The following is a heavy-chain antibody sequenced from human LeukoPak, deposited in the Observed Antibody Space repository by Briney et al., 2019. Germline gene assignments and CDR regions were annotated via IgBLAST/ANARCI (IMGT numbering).Heavy chain of an antibody. CDR1: GFTFSSYS. J-gene: IGHJ5*02. CDR3: ARGSYSSSALLDP. V-gene: IGHV3-48*01. CDR2: ISSSSSTI. D-gene: IGHD6-6*01. Sequence: PGGSLRLSCAASGFTFSSYSMNWVRQAPGKGLEWVSYISSSSSTIYYADSVKGRFTISRDNAKNSLYLQMNSLRAEDTAVYYCARGSYSSSALLDPWGQGTLVTVSS.